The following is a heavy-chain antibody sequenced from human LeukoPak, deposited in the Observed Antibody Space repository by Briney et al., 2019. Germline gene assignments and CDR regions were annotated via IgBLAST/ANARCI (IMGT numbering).Heavy chain of an antibody. Sequence: ASVKVSCKATSRISWVRQAPGQGLEWMGWIGTYGGDTYYAQKFQGRITVTTDTSTSTVYMELRNLRSDDTAVYYCAKALPPFDYGDYEYWGQGTLVTVSS. CDR2: IGTYGGDT. CDR1: TSR. J-gene: IGHJ4*02. D-gene: IGHD4-17*01. V-gene: IGHV1-18*04. CDR3: AKALPPFDYGDYEY.